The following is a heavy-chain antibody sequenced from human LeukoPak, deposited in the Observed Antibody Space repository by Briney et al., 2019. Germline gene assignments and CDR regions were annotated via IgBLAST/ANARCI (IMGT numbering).Heavy chain of an antibody. J-gene: IGHJ4*02. CDR1: GYTFTSHG. V-gene: IGHV1-18*01. Sequence: GASVKVSCKASGYTFTSHGISWVRQAPGQGVEWMGWISVYKGNTKYAQKLQGRVTMTTDTSTSTAYMELRSLRSDDTAVYYCAFGYCSSISCRSDFWGQGTLVTVSS. D-gene: IGHD2-2*03. CDR3: AFGYCSSISCRSDF. CDR2: ISVYKGNT.